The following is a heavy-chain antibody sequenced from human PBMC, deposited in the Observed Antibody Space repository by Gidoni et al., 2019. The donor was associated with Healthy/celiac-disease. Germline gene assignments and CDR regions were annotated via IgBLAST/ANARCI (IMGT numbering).Heavy chain of an antibody. CDR2: IYYSGST. CDR3: ARGGEWFRELLSYFDY. J-gene: IGHJ4*02. Sequence: QVQLQESGPGLVKPSQTLSLTCTVSGGSISSGGYYWSWIRQHPGKGLEWIGYIYYSGSTYYNPSLKSRVTISVDTSKNQFSLKLSSVTAADTAVYYCARGGEWFRELLSYFDYWGQGTLVTVSS. D-gene: IGHD3-10*01. CDR1: GGSISSGGYY. V-gene: IGHV4-31*03.